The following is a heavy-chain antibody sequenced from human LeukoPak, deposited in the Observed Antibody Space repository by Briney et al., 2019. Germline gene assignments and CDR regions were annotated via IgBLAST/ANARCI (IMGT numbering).Heavy chain of an antibody. Sequence: SETLSLTCNVSGGPISSYYWSWIRQPPGKGLEWIGYIYYRGSTNYNPSLKSRVTISVDGSKNQFSLKLSSVTAADTAVYYCARASNAQGDGYNPSDYWGQGTLVTVSS. D-gene: IGHD5-24*01. CDR1: GGPISSYY. J-gene: IGHJ4*02. CDR3: ARASNAQGDGYNPSDY. CDR2: IYYRGST. V-gene: IGHV4-59*01.